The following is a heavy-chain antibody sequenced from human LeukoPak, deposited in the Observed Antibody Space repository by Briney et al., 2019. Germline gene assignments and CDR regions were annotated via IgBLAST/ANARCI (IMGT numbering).Heavy chain of an antibody. CDR3: ARDQEGFDY. V-gene: IGHV1-46*01. CDR1: GYIFTSNY. Sequence: ASVTVSCKASGYIFTSNYIHWVRQAPGQGLEWMGMIYPRDGSTSYAQRFQDRVTVTRDTSTSTVHMELSGLRSEDTAVYYCARDQEGFDYWGQGTQVTVSS. J-gene: IGHJ4*02. CDR2: IYPRDGST.